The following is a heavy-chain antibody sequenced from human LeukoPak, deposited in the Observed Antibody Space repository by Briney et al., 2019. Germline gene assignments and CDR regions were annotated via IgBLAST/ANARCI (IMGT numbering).Heavy chain of an antibody. D-gene: IGHD2-15*01. CDR1: GGTFSSYA. V-gene: IGHV1-69*01. CDR3: ASLGYCSGGSCYRFDY. J-gene: IGHJ4*02. CDR2: IIPIFGTA. Sequence: GSSVKVSCKASGGTFSSYAISWVRQAPGQGLEWMGGIIPIFGTANYAQKFQGRVTITADESTSTAYMELSSLRSEDTAVYYCASLGYCSGGSCYRFDYWGQGTLVTVSP.